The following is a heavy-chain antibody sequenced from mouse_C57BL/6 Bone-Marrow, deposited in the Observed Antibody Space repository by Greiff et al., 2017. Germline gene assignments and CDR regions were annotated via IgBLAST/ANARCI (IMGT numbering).Heavy chain of an antibody. CDR1: EYEFPSHD. D-gene: IGHD1-1*01. V-gene: IGHV5-2*01. CDR3: ARQITTVVARAY. Sequence: EVKLMESGGGLVQPGESLKLSCESNEYEFPSHDMSWVRKTPDKRLELVAAINSDGGSTYYPDTMERRFIISRDNTKKTLYLQMSSLRSEDTALYYCARQITTVVARAYWGQGTLVTVSA. J-gene: IGHJ3*01. CDR2: INSDGGST.